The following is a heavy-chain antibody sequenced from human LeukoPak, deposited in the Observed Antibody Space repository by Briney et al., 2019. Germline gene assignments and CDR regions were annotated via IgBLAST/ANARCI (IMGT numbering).Heavy chain of an antibody. CDR1: GFTFSTYA. CDR2: ISYDGSNK. V-gene: IGHV3-30*18. CDR3: AKDLGVRITIPVANDY. Sequence: AGGSLRLSCAASGFTFSTYAMTWVRQAPGKGLEWVAVISYDGSNKYYADSVKGRFTISRDNSKNTLYLQMNSLRAEDTAVYYCAKDLGVRITIPVANDYWGQGTLVTVSS. J-gene: IGHJ4*02. D-gene: IGHD3-3*01.